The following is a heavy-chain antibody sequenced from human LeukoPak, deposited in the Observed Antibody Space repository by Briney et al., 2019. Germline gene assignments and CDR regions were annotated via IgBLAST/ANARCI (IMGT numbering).Heavy chain of an antibody. CDR1: ASTLTELS. CDR2: FDHEDGET. V-gene: IGHV1-24*01. CDR3: ATASPNNWNANFDY. D-gene: IGHD1-1*01. Sequence: GASVKLSRTVSASTLTELSMHWVRQAPRQGLEWMGGFDHEDGETIYAQKFQSRVIMTEDKSTDTAYMELSSLRSEDTAVYYCATASPNNWNANFDYWGQGTLVTVSS. J-gene: IGHJ4*02.